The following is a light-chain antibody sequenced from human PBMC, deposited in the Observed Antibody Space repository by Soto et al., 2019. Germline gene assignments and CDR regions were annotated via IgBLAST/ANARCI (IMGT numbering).Light chain of an antibody. CDR1: RSLSSSY. CDR3: HQQGT. CDR2: AAS. Sequence: EIVLTQSPGTLSLSPGERATLSCRASRSLSSSYVVWYQQKPGQPPRLLIYAASRRATGIPGRFSGSGSATEYTLTISRLEAEDFAVYYCHQQGTFCQGTKVEIK. J-gene: IGKJ2*01. V-gene: IGKV3-20*01.